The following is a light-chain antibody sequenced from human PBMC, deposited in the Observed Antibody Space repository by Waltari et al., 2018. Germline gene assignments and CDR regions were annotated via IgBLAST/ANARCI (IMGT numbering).Light chain of an antibody. V-gene: IGLV2-14*01. CDR1: SSDIRGFYY. Sequence: QSALTQPASVSASPGQSITLSCTGTSSDIRGFYYVSWYQQHPGKAPKLMIYDVNKRPSGVSNRFSGSKSGDTASLTISGLQAEDEAVYYCSSYTSRSTSVFGTGTKVTVL. CDR3: SSYTSRSTSV. J-gene: IGLJ1*01. CDR2: DVN.